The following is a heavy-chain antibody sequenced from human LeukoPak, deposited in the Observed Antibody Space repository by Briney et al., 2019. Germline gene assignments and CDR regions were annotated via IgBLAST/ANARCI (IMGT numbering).Heavy chain of an antibody. J-gene: IGHJ5*02. CDR2: INHSGST. D-gene: IGHD3-10*01. V-gene: IGHV4-39*07. CDR3: ARGAVYGKQNWFDP. CDR1: GASISTNNYY. Sequence: SETLSLTCTVSGASISTNNYYWSWIRQPPGTGPEWIGEINHSGSTNYNPSLKSRVTISVDTSKNQFSLKLSSVTAADTAVYYCARGAVYGKQNWFDPWGQGTLVTVSS.